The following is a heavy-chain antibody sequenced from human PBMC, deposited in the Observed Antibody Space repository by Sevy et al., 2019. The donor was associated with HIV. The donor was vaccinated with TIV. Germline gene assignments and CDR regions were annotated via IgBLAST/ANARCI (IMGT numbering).Heavy chain of an antibody. CDR1: GFTFSDYY. J-gene: IGHJ6*02. D-gene: IGHD6-13*01. V-gene: IGHV3-11*01. CDR2: ISSSGSTI. CDR3: ARDVGIAAAGYTKKGGMDV. Sequence: GGSLRLSCAASGFTFSDYYMSWIRQAPGKGLEWVSYISSSGSTINYADSVKGRLTISRDNAKNSLYLQMNSLRAEDTAVYYCARDVGIAAAGYTKKGGMDVWGQGTTVTVSS.